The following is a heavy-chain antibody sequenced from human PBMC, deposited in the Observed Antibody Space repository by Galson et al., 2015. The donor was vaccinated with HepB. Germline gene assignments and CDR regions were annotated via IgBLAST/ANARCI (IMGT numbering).Heavy chain of an antibody. J-gene: IGHJ4*02. V-gene: IGHV3-30*04. CDR2: ISYDGSNK. Sequence: SLRLSCAASGFTFSSYAMHWVRRAPGKGLEWVAVISYDGSNKYYADSVKGRFTISRDNSKNTLYLQMNSLRAEDTAVYYCAREVAQPSNPGFFDYWGQGTLVTVSS. D-gene: IGHD6-13*01. CDR3: AREVAQPSNPGFFDY. CDR1: GFTFSSYA.